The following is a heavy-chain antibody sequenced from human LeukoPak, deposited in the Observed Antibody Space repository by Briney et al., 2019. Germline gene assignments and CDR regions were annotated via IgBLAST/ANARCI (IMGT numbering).Heavy chain of an antibody. D-gene: IGHD5-24*01. CDR3: ARNYRSRSRIIYLFDS. J-gene: IGHJ4*02. CDR2: ISYDGGSE. CDR1: GFVFSDYA. V-gene: IGHV3-30*04. Sequence: TGGSLRLSCAASGFVFSDYAIHWVRQAPGKRLEWVAVISYDGGSEHYLDSVKGRFTISRDNSKNTVYLQMNSPRGEDTARYYCARNYRSRSRIIYLFDSWGQGTPVTVSS.